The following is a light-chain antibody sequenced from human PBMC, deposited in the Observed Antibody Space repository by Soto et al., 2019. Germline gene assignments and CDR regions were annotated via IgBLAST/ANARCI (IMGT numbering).Light chain of an antibody. J-gene: IGKJ1*01. CDR3: QQYGGSPQT. CDR2: GAS. Sequence: EIVLTQSPGTLALSPGEGATLSCRASQRVSKYLAWYQQKPGQAPRLLIYGASSRATGIPDSFSGSGSGTDFTLTISRLAPEDFAVYYCQQYGGSPQTFGKGTKVEIK. V-gene: IGKV3-20*01. CDR1: QRVSKY.